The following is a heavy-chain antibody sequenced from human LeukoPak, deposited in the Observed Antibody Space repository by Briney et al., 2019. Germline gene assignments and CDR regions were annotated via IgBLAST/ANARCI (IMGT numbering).Heavy chain of an antibody. Sequence: PSETLSLTCAVYGGSFSGYYWSWIRQPPGKGLEWIGEINHSGSTNYNPSLKSRVTISVDTSKNQFSLKLSSVTAADTAVYYCARVKTMVRSERNYYYGMDVRGQGTTVTVSS. CDR1: GGSFSGYY. CDR2: INHSGST. D-gene: IGHD3-10*01. J-gene: IGHJ6*02. CDR3: ARVKTMVRSERNYYYGMDV. V-gene: IGHV4-34*01.